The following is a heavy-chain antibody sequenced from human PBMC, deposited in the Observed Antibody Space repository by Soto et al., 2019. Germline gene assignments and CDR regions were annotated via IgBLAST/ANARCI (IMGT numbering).Heavy chain of an antibody. D-gene: IGHD3-3*02. J-gene: IGHJ6*02. V-gene: IGHV3-23*01. Sequence: GGSLRLSCTASGFIFSHYAMHWVRQGPGKGLEWVSVIGGEAVSTNCADSVKGRCAISRDNSKNTLYLQMNSLRDEDTAMYYCAKEISGLYYYYGMDVWGQGTTVTVSS. CDR1: GFIFSHYA. CDR3: AKEISGLYYYYGMDV. CDR2: IGGEAVST.